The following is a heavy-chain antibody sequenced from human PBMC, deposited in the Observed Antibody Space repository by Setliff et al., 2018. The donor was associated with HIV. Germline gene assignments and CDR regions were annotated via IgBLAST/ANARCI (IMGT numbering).Heavy chain of an antibody. V-gene: IGHV4-39*01. Sequence: SETLSLTCTVSGGSMSSSGNYWGWIRQSPGRGLEWIGSIYYSGSTHYNPSLKSRVTISVDTSKNQFSLRLTSMTAADTAVYYCARRGSSWYSHWFDPWGQGTLVTVSS. CDR2: IYYSGST. CDR3: ARRGSSWYSHWFDP. CDR1: GGSMSSSGNY. J-gene: IGHJ5*02. D-gene: IGHD6-13*01.